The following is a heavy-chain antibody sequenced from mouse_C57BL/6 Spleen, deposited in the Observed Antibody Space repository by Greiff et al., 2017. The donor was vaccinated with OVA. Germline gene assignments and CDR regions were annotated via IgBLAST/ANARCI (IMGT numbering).Heavy chain of an antibody. V-gene: IGHV1-50*01. CDR1: GYTFTSYW. D-gene: IGHD1-1*01. Sequence: QVQLQQPGAELVKPGASVKLSCKASGYTFTSYWMQWVKQRPGQGLEWIGEIDPSDSYTNYNQKFKGKATLTVDTSSSTAYMQLSSLTSEDSAVYYCARNGYYGGYYAMDYWGQGTSVTVSS. J-gene: IGHJ4*01. CDR3: ARNGYYGGYYAMDY. CDR2: IDPSDSYT.